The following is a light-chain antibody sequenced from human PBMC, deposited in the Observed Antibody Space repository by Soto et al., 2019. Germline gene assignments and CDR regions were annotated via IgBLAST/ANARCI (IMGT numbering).Light chain of an antibody. V-gene: IGKV3-15*01. J-gene: IGKJ1*01. CDR1: QSVRGN. CDR3: QQYNNWPRT. CDR2: GAS. Sequence: EIVMTQSPATLSVSPGERTTLSCRASQSVRGNLAWYQQKTGQAPRLLIYGASTRATGIPARFSGSGSGTEFTLTISSLQSEDFAVYYCQQYNNWPRTFGQGTKVEIK.